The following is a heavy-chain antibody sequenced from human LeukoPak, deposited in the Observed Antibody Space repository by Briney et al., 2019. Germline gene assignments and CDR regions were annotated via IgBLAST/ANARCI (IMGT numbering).Heavy chain of an antibody. D-gene: IGHD2-21*01. CDR2: IYASGST. Sequence: PSETLSLTCTVSGGSITSGSYYWSWIRQPAGKGLEWIGRIYASGSTNYNPSLKSRVTISVDTSKNQFSLKLSSVTAADTAVYYCARGLMIVGLFDAFDIWGQGTMVTVSS. V-gene: IGHV4-61*02. J-gene: IGHJ3*02. CDR3: ARGLMIVGLFDAFDI. CDR1: GGSITSGSYY.